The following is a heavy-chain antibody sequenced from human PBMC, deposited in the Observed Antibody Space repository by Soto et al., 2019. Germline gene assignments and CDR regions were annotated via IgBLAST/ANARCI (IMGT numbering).Heavy chain of an antibody. J-gene: IGHJ3*01. Sequence: PGESLKISCNVSGYRFTTFWISWLRQMPCKALEWMGILDPADSFTNYSPSFQGHVTISVDKSINTAYLQWSSLKASDTAIYYCARHLYDNRNYLDALDVRGQGTMVPVSS. CDR2: LDPADSFT. CDR3: ARHLYDNRNYLDALDV. CDR1: GYRFTTFW. D-gene: IGHD3-22*01. V-gene: IGHV5-10-1*01.